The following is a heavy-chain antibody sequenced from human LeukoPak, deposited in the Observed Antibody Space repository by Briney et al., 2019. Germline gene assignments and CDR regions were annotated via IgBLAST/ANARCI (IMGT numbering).Heavy chain of an antibody. J-gene: IGHJ4*02. Sequence: ASVKVSCKASGYTFTSYAMHWVRQAPGQGLEWMGWISAYNGNTNYAQKLQGRVTMTTDTSTSTAYMELRSLRSDDTAVYYCARAYYYDSSGYYYPTPADYWGQGTLVTVSS. V-gene: IGHV1-18*01. CDR2: ISAYNGNT. CDR3: ARAYYYDSSGYYYPTPADY. D-gene: IGHD3-22*01. CDR1: GYTFTSYA.